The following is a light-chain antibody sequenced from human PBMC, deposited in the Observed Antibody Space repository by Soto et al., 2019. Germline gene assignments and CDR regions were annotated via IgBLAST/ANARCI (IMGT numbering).Light chain of an antibody. J-gene: IGKJ1*01. Sequence: DIQMTQSPSSLSASVVDRVTITCRASQSISRYLNWYQQKPGKAPKLLIYTASSLQSGVPSSFSGSESGTDFTLTINSLQPEDFATYYCLQASSFPRTFGQGTKVDIK. CDR1: QSISRY. CDR2: TAS. V-gene: IGKV1-39*01. CDR3: LQASSFPRT.